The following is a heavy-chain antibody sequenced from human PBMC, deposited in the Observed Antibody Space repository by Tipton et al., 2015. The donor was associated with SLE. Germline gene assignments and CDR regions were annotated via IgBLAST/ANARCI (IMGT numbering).Heavy chain of an antibody. CDR2: INHSGST. Sequence: TLSLTCAVYGGSFSGYYWRWIRQPPGKGLEWIGEINHSGSTNYNPSPKRRVAISVDTSKNQLSLKLSSLTAADTAVYYCARGNGSGRDFDYWGQGTLVTVSS. CDR1: GGSFSGYY. CDR3: ARGNGSGRDFDY. J-gene: IGHJ4*02. D-gene: IGHD3-10*01. V-gene: IGHV4-34*01.